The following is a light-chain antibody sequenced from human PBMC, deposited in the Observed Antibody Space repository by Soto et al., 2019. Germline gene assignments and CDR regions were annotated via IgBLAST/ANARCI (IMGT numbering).Light chain of an antibody. CDR3: AAWDDSMSGRV. Sequence: QSVLTQPPSASGTPGQRVTISCSGRSSNIGSNYVYWYQQLPGTAPKLLIYSNNQRPSGVPDRFSGSKSGTSASLAISGLRSEDEDDYYCAAWDDSMSGRVFGTGTKGTVL. CDR2: SNN. J-gene: IGLJ1*01. CDR1: SSNIGSNY. V-gene: IGLV1-47*02.